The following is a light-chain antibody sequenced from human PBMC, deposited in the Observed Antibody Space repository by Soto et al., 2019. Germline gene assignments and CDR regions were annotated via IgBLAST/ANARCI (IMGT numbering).Light chain of an antibody. J-gene: IGKJ1*01. CDR3: QQYYNWSRT. V-gene: IGKV3-15*01. CDR2: GAS. CDR1: QSVSSN. Sequence: IVLTQSPATLSVSPGERATLSCRASQSVSSNLAWYQQKPGQAPRLLIYGASTRATDIPARFSGSGSGTEFTLTISSLQSEDFAVYYCQQYYNWSRTFGQGTKVDIK.